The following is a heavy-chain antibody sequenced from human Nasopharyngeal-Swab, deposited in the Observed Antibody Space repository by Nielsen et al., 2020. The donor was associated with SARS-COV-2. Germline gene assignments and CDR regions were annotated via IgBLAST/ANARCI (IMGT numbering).Heavy chain of an antibody. V-gene: IGHV4-38-2*02. Sequence: SETLSLTCTVPGYSISSGYYWGWIRQPPGKGLEWIGSIYHSGSTYYNPSLKSRVTISVDTSKNQFSLKLSSVTAADTAVYYCAREGLAAASDYWGQGTLVTVSS. CDR2: IYHSGST. D-gene: IGHD6-13*01. CDR1: GYSISSGYY. J-gene: IGHJ4*02. CDR3: AREGLAAASDY.